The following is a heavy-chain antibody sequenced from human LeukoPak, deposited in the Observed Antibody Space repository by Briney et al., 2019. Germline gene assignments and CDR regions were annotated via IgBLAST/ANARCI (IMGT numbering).Heavy chain of an antibody. CDR3: ARSPPPYSNPDYFDY. J-gene: IGHJ4*02. Sequence: VKVSCKASGYTFTGYYMHWVRQAPGQGLEWMGWINPNSGGTNYAQKFQGRVTMTRDTSISTAYMELSRLRSDDTAVYYCARSPPPYSNPDYFDYWGQGTLVTVSS. CDR2: INPNSGGT. V-gene: IGHV1-2*02. D-gene: IGHD4-11*01. CDR1: GYTFTGYY.